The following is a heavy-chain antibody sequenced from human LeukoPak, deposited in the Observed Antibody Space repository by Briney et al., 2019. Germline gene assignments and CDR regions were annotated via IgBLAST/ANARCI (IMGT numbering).Heavy chain of an antibody. J-gene: IGHJ4*02. D-gene: IGHD3-16*02. CDR1: GGSFSGYY. CDR3: ARVGGDYVWGSYRRYTHYFDY. CDR2: INHSGST. Sequence: SETLSPTCAVYGGSFSGYYWSWIRQPPGKGLEWIGEINHSGSTNYTPSLKSRVTISVDTSKNQFSLKLSSVTAADTAVYYCARVGGDYVWGSYRRYTHYFDYWGQGTLVTVSS. V-gene: IGHV4-34*01.